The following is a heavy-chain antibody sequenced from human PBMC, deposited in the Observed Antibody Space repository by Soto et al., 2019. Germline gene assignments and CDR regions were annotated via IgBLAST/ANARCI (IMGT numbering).Heavy chain of an antibody. CDR3: ARESGGATATLDYYYFYMDV. CDR2: INPNSGVT. V-gene: IGHV1-2*04. CDR1: GDTFTGYY. D-gene: IGHD5-12*01. Sequence: QVQLVQSGAEVKKPGASVTVSCRASGDTFTGYYMHWVRQAPGQGLEWMGWINPNSGVTKYAQKFQGWATMTRDTSIRTVYMQLSRLRSDDTVVYYCARESGGATATLDYYYFYMDVWGTGTTVTVSS. J-gene: IGHJ6*03.